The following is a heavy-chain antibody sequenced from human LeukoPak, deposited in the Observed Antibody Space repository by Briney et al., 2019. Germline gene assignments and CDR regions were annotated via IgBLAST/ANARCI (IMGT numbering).Heavy chain of an antibody. V-gene: IGHV3-21*01. J-gene: IGHJ4*02. D-gene: IGHD3-3*01. Sequence: GSLRLSCAASGFTFSSYSMNWVRQAPGKGLEWVSSISSSSSYIYYADSVKGRFTISRDNAKNSLYLQMNSLRAEDTAVYYCARVGDFWSGYYHYWGQGTLVTVSS. CDR1: GFTFSSYS. CDR3: ARVGDFWSGYYHY. CDR2: ISSSSSYI.